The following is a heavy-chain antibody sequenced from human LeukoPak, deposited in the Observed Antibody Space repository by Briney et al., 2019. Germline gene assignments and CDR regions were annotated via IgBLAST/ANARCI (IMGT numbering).Heavy chain of an antibody. D-gene: IGHD4-11*01. CDR1: GFTFSIYA. CDR3: AKEADYSNAAPEWGFDS. Sequence: PGGSLRLSCAASGFTFSIYAMSWVRQAPGKVLEWVSGISGSSSHTADADSVRGRFIISRDNTRNTLYLHMNSLRAEDTALYYCAKEADYSNAAPEWGFDSWGQGTLVTVSS. V-gene: IGHV3-23*01. CDR2: ISGSSSHT. J-gene: IGHJ4*02.